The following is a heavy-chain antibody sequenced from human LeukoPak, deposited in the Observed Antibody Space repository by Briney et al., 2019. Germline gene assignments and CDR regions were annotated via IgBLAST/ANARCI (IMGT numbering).Heavy chain of an antibody. V-gene: IGHV3-66*01. CDR1: GFTVSSNF. CDR3: ARKYTYGLD. J-gene: IGHJ4*02. CDR2: IYSGGNT. Sequence: GGSLRLSCAASGFTVSSNFMSWVRQAPGQGLELVSVIYSGGNTYYADSVRGRFTIFRDNPKNTLYLQMNSLRAEDTAMYYCARKYTYGLDWGQGTLVTVSS. D-gene: IGHD5-18*01.